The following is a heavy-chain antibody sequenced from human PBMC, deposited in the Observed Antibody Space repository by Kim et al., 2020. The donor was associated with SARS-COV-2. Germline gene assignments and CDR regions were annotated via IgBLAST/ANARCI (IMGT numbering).Heavy chain of an antibody. CDR2: ISYDGSNK. CDR1: GFTFSSYA. CDR3: ASGAGTSDY. V-gene: IGHV3-30-3*01. J-gene: IGHJ4*02. Sequence: GGSLRLSCAASGFTFSSYAMHWVRQAPGKGLEWVAVISYDGSNKYYADSVKGRFTISRDNSKNTLYLQMNSLRAEDTAVYYCASGAGTSDYWGQGTLVTVSS. D-gene: IGHD1-7*01.